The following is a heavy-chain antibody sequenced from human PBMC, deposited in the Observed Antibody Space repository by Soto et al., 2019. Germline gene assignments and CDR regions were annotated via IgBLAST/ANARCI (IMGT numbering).Heavy chain of an antibody. J-gene: IGHJ6*03. CDR1: GGSFSGYY. V-gene: IGHV4-34*01. CDR2: INHSGST. D-gene: IGHD2-2*01. Sequence: QVQLQQWGAGLLKPSETLSLTCAVYGGSFSGYYWSWIRQPPGKGLEWIGEINHSGSTNYNPSLKSRVTLSVDTAKNQFSLKLSSVTAADTAVYYCARGPNCSSTSCYYYYYMDVWGKGTTVTVSS. CDR3: ARGPNCSSTSCYYYYYMDV.